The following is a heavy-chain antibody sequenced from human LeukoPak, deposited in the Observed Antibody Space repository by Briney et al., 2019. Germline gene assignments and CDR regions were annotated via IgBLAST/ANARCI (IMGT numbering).Heavy chain of an antibody. V-gene: IGHV5-51*01. CDR2: IYPGDSDT. D-gene: IGHD5-18*01. CDR1: GYSFTSYW. Sequence: GESLKISCKGSGYSFTSYWIGWVRQMPGKSLEWMGIIYPGDSDTRYSPSLQGQVTISADKSISTAYLQWSSLKASDTAMYYCARRSVDTAMENDAFDIWGQGTMVTVSS. CDR3: ARRSVDTAMENDAFDI. J-gene: IGHJ3*02.